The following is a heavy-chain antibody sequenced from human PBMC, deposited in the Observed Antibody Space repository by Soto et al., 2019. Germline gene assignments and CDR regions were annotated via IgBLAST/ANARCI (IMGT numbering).Heavy chain of an antibody. V-gene: IGHV1-18*01. CDR3: AIAVGGAPNFDY. CDR1: GYTCTSYG. D-gene: IGHD6-19*01. CDR2: ISAYNGNT. J-gene: IGHJ4*02. Sequence: QGQLVQSGAEVKKPWSSVKVSCKASGYTCTSYGISWVRQAPGLGLEWMGWISAYNGNTKYAQKVQGRVTMTTDTSTSTAYMEVRSLRSDDTAVYYCAIAVGGAPNFDYWGQGTLVTVSS.